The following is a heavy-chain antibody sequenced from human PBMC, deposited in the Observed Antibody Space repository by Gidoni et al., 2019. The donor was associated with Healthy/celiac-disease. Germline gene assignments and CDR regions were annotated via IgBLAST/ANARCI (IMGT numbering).Heavy chain of an antibody. V-gene: IGHV3-7*01. CDR2: IKQDGSEK. CDR1: GFTFTSSW. D-gene: IGHD4-4*01. Sequence: EVQLVESGGGLVQPGGSLRLSCAASGFTFTSSWMSWVRQAPGKGREWVANIKQDGSEKYYVDSVKGRFTISRDNAKNSLYLQMNSLRAEDTAVYYCATDYSNYERRYYYYGMDVWGQGTTVTVSS. J-gene: IGHJ6*02. CDR3: ATDYSNYERRYYYYGMDV.